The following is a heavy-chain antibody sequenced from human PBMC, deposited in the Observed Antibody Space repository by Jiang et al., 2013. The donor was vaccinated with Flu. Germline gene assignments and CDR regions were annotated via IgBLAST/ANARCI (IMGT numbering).Heavy chain of an antibody. CDR3: ARVTIYYYYGMDV. CDR2: INPNSGGT. Sequence: MGRINPNSGGTNYAQKFQGRVTMTRDTSISTAYMELSRLRSDDTAVYYCARVTIYYYYGMDVWGQGTTVTVSS. D-gene: IGHD3-3*01. V-gene: IGHV1-2*06. J-gene: IGHJ6*02.